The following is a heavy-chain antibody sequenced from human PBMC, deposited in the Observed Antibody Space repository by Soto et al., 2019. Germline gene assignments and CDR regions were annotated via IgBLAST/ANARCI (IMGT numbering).Heavy chain of an antibody. CDR2: IIPIFGTA. Sequence: ASVKVSCKASGGTFSSYAISWVRQAPGQGLEWMGGIIPIFGTANYAQKFQGRVTITADESTSTAYMELSSLRSEDTAVYYCARGKVIAAPHNWSDPWGQGTLVTVSS. CDR3: ARGKVIAAPHNWSDP. J-gene: IGHJ5*02. D-gene: IGHD6-6*01. V-gene: IGHV1-69*13. CDR1: GGTFSSYA.